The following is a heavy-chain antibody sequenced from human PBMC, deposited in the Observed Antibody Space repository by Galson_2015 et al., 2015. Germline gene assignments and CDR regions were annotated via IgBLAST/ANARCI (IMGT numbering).Heavy chain of an antibody. V-gene: IGHV5-10-1*01. J-gene: IGHJ4*02. D-gene: IGHD2-15*01. CDR3: AKSSYCCYFDY. CDR1: GYSFASFW. CDR2: IDPRDSYI. Sequence: QSGAEVKKPGESLRISCKGSGYSFASFWINWVRQMPGKGLEWMGRIDPRDSYIDYSPSFQGHVTISTDKSISTAFLQWSSLKASDTAMDYCAKSSYCCYFDYWGLGTLVTVSS.